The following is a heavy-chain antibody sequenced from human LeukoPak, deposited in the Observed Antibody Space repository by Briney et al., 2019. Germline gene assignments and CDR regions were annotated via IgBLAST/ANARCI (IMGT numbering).Heavy chain of an antibody. CDR3: ASRAAAGTDY. CDR2: ISYDGRNK. V-gene: IGHV3-30*04. CDR1: GFTFSSYA. D-gene: IGHD6-13*01. J-gene: IGHJ4*02. Sequence: SGGSLRLSCAASGFTFSSYAMHWVRQAPGKGLEGVAVISYDGRNKYYADSVKGRFTISRDNSKNTLYLQMTTLKAEATPVYSCASRAAAGTDYWGQGTLVAVSS.